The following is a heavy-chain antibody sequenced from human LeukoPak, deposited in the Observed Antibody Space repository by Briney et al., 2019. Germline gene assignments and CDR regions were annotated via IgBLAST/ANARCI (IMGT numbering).Heavy chain of an antibody. CDR1: GYGFNTYW. J-gene: IGHJ4*02. CDR3: ARRDTRGLVGGLDY. Sequence: GESLKISCKGSGYGFNTYWIAWVRQMPGKGLEWMGIIYPGDSDTRYSPSFQGQVTISADKSISTAYLQWSSLKASDTAIYYCARRDTRGLVGGLDYWGQGTLVTVSS. D-gene: IGHD1-26*01. CDR2: IYPGDSDT. V-gene: IGHV5-51*01.